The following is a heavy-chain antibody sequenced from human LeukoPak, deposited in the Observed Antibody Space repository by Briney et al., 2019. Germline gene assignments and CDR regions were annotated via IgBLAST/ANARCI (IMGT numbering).Heavy chain of an antibody. CDR1: GYTFTSYA. CDR2: ISAYNGNT. V-gene: IGHV1-18*01. J-gene: IGHJ4*02. Sequence: ASVRVSCKASGYTFTSYAMHWVRQAPGQRLEWMGWISAYNGNTNYAQKLQGRVTMTTDTSTSTAYMELSSLRSEDTAVYYCARDGPVYCGGDCYPDYWGQGTLVTVSS. CDR3: ARDGPVYCGGDCYPDY. D-gene: IGHD2-21*02.